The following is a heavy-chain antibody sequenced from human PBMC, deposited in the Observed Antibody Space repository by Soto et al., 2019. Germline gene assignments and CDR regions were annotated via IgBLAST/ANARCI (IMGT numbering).Heavy chain of an antibody. D-gene: IGHD6-13*01. CDR2: ISSSSSYI. Sequence: GGSLRLSCAASGFTFSSYSMNWVRQAPGKGLEWVSSISSSSSYIYYADSVKGRFTISRDNAKNSLYLQMNSLRAEDTAVYYCARAAGIVSSWYLSAFDIWGQGTMVTVSS. V-gene: IGHV3-21*01. CDR1: GFTFSSYS. J-gene: IGHJ3*02. CDR3: ARAAGIVSSWYLSAFDI.